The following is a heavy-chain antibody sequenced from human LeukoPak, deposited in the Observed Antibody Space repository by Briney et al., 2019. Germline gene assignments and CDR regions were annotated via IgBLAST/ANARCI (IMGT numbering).Heavy chain of an antibody. V-gene: IGHV3-23*01. CDR2: ISGSGST. CDR3: ARDMGGVGPLSSSSTRLTFDY. CDR1: GVTFSSYG. J-gene: IGHJ4*02. D-gene: IGHD6-6*01. Sequence: PGGSLRLSCAASGVTFSSYGMSWVRQAPGKGLEWVSAISGSGSTYYADSVKGRVTISRDNSKNTLYLQMNSLRAEDTAGYYCARDMGGVGPLSSSSTRLTFDYWGQGPLVPVSS.